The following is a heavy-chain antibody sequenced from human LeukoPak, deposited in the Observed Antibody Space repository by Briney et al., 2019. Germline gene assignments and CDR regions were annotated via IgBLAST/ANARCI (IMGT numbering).Heavy chain of an antibody. D-gene: IGHD5-18*01. J-gene: IGHJ4*02. V-gene: IGHV4-59*01. CDR3: ARTINVDTASFGY. CDR2: IYYSGST. CDR1: GGSISSYY. Sequence: SETLSLTCTVSGGSISSYYWSWIRQPPGKGLGWIGYIYYSGSTNYNPSLKSRVTISVDTSKNQFSLKLSSVTAADTAVYYCARTINVDTASFGYWGQGTLVTVSS.